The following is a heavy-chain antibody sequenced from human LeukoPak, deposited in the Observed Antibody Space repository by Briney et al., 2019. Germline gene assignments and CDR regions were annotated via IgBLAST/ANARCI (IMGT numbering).Heavy chain of an antibody. CDR1: GGSISSSSYY. Sequence: SETLSLTCTVSGGSISSSSYYWGWIRQPPGKGLEWIGSIYYSGSTYYNPSLKSRVTISVDTSKNQFSLKLSSVTAADTAVYYCARARLTAYSYGPRGAFDIWGQGTMVTVSS. CDR3: ARARLTAYSYGPRGAFDI. V-gene: IGHV4-39*07. CDR2: IYYSGST. D-gene: IGHD5-18*01. J-gene: IGHJ3*02.